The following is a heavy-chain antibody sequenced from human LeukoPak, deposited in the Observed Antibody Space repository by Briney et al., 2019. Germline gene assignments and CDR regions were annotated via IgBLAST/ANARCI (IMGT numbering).Heavy chain of an antibody. D-gene: IGHD3-10*02. Sequence: GGSLRLSCAASGFTFSSYGMHWVRQAPGKGLEWVSYISSSGSTIYYADSVKGRFTISRDNAKNSLYLQMNSLRAEDTAVYYCAELGITMIGGVWGKGTTATTSS. CDR3: AELGITMIGGV. V-gene: IGHV3-48*04. J-gene: IGHJ6*04. CDR2: ISSSGSTI. CDR1: GFTFSSYG.